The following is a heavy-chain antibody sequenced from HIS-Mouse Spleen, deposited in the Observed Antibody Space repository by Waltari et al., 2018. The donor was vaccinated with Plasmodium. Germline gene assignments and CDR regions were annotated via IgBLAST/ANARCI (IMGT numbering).Heavy chain of an antibody. V-gene: IGHV1-2*02. CDR3: ARVLGYKAAAGTFVEYFQH. CDR2: INPNSGGT. Sequence: QVQLVQSGAEVKKPGASVTVSCKASGSTFTGYYMPWVRPAPGQGLEWMGWINPNSGGTNYAQKFQGRVTMTRDTSISTAYMELSRLRSDDTAVYYCARVLGYKAAAGTFVEYFQHWGQGTLVTVSS. D-gene: IGHD6-13*01. J-gene: IGHJ1*01. CDR1: GSTFTGYY.